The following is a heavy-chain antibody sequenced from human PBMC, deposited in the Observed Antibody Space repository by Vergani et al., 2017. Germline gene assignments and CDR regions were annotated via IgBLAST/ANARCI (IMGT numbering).Heavy chain of an antibody. V-gene: IGHV3-23*04. CDR2: ISGSGGST. D-gene: IGHD2-2*01. J-gene: IGHJ5*02. CDR3: AKVSCSSTSCYSGRWFDP. Sequence: EVQLVESGGGLVQPGGSLRLSCAASGFTFSSYAMSWVRQAPGKGLEWVSAISGSGGSTYYADSVKGRFTISRDNSKTTLYLQMNSLRAEDTAVYYCAKVSCSSTSCYSGRWFDPWGQGTLVTVSS. CDR1: GFTFSSYA.